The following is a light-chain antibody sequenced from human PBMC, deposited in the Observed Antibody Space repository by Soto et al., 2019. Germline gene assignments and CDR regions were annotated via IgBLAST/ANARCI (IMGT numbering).Light chain of an antibody. CDR3: QSYDGNNHV. V-gene: IGLV1-44*01. J-gene: IGLJ3*02. CDR2: SDN. Sequence: QSVLTQPPSASGTPGQIVNMSCSGSRSNIGSKTVNWYQKLPGMAPKLLIHSDNQRPSGVPDRISGSKSGTSASLAISGLKTEDETDCYRQSYDGNNHVFGGGTKLTVL. CDR1: RSNIGSKT.